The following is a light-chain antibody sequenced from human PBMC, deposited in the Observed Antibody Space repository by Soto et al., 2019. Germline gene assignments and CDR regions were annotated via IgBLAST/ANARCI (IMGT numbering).Light chain of an antibody. CDR2: EVS. V-gene: IGLV2-23*02. CDR1: SSDAGSYNL. Sequence: QSALTQPASVSGSPGQSITISCTGTSSDAGSYNLVSWYQQHPGKAPKLMIYEVSKRPSGVSNRFSGSKSGNTASLTISGLQAEDEADYYCCSYAGSSTLPFVFGTGTKLTVL. J-gene: IGLJ1*01. CDR3: CSYAGSSTLPFV.